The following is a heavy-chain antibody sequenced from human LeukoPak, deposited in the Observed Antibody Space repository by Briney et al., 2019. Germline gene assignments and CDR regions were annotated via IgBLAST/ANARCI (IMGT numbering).Heavy chain of an antibody. J-gene: IGHJ4*02. D-gene: IGHD3-22*01. CDR2: INPNSGGT. Sequence: ASVKVSCKASGYTFTGYYMHWVRQAPGQGLEWMGWINPNSGGTNYAQKFQGRVTMTRDTSISTAYMELSRLRSDDTAVYYCARDIGPGDSSGYWNTFDYWGQGTLVTVSS. CDR1: GYTFTGYY. CDR3: ARDIGPGDSSGYWNTFDY. V-gene: IGHV1-2*02.